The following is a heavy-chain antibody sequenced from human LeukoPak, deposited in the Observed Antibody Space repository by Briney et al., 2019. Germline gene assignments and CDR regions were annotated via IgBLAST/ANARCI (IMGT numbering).Heavy chain of an antibody. CDR3: AKVGLPGSWYRGSWFDP. J-gene: IGHJ5*02. CDR2: ISGRGGST. V-gene: IGHV3-23*01. Sequence: GGSLRLSCAASGFTFSSYAMSWVRQAPGKGLEWVSAISGRGGSTYYADSVKGRFTISRDNSKNTLYLQMNSLRAEDTAVYYCAKVGLPGSWYRGSWFDPWGQGSLVTVSS. D-gene: IGHD2-15*01. CDR1: GFTFSSYA.